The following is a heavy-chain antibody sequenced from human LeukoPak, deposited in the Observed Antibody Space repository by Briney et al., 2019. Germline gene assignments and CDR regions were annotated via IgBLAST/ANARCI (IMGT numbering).Heavy chain of an antibody. D-gene: IGHD1-1*01. Sequence: GGSLRLSCAASGFTFSSYAMSWVRQAPGKGLEGVSAISGSGGSKYYADSVKGRFTISRDNSKNTLYLQMNSLRAEDTAVYYCALSERDYFDYWGQGTLVTVSS. CDR1: GFTFSSYA. V-gene: IGHV3-23*01. J-gene: IGHJ4*02. CDR3: ALSERDYFDY. CDR2: ISGSGGSK.